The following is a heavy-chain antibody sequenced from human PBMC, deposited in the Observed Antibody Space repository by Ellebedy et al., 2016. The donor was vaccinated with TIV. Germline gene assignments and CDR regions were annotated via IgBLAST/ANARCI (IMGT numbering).Heavy chain of an antibody. J-gene: IGHJ4*02. CDR1: GFTFSSFA. CDR3: AKGRGGGSDSSAPRYYFDY. D-gene: IGHD3-22*01. CDR2: ISNTGSRT. Sequence: PGGSLRLSCAASGFTFSSFAMGWVRQTPGKGLEGVSTISNTGSRTYYADSVEGRFIISRDNSKRTLYLQMNSLRAEDTAVDYCAKGRGGGSDSSAPRYYFDYWGLGTLVTVSS. V-gene: IGHV3-23*01.